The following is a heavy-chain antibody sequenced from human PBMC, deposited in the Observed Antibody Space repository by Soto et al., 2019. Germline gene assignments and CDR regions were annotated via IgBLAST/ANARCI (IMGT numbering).Heavy chain of an antibody. J-gene: IGHJ4*02. Sequence: QVQLQQWGAGLLKPSKTLSLTCAVYGGSFSGYYWSWIRQPPGKGLEWIGEINHSGSTNYNPSLKSRVTISVDTSKNQFSLKLSSVTAADTAVYYCARGGKNRYCSSTSCTFDYWGQGTLVTVSS. CDR2: INHSGST. D-gene: IGHD2-2*01. CDR3: ARGGKNRYCSSTSCTFDY. CDR1: GGSFSGYY. V-gene: IGHV4-34*01.